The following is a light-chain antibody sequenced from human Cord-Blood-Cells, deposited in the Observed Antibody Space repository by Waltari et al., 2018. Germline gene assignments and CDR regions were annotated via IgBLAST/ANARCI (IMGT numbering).Light chain of an antibody. CDR1: SSDVGGYNY. Sequence: QSALTQPRSVSGSPGQSVTISCTGTSSDVGGYNYVSLYQQHPGKAPKLMIYDVSSPPSGVHDRFSGSKAGNTASLTISGLQAEDEADCYCCSYAGSYTYVFGTGTKVTVL. V-gene: IGLV2-11*01. CDR2: DVS. J-gene: IGLJ1*01. CDR3: CSYAGSYTYV.